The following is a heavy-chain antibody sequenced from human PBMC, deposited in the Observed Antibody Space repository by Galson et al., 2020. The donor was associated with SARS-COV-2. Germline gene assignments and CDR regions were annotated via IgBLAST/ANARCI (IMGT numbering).Heavy chain of an antibody. Sequence: SETLSLTCTVSGGSISSGGYYWSWIRQHPEKGLEWIGYIYYSGSTYYNPSLKSRVTISVDTSKNQFSLKLSSVTAADTAVYYCARGEGITIFGVVIIGAFDIWGQGTMVTVSS. V-gene: IGHV4-31*03. J-gene: IGHJ3*02. D-gene: IGHD3-3*01. CDR3: ARGEGITIFGVVIIGAFDI. CDR1: GGSISSGGYY. CDR2: IYYSGST.